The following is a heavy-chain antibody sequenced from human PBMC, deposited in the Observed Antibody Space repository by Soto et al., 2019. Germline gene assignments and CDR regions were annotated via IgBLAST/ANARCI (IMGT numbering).Heavy chain of an antibody. J-gene: IGHJ5*02. CDR1: GFTFSSYS. Sequence: GGSLRLSCAASGFTFSSYSMNWVRQAPGKGLEWGSYISSSSSTIYYADSVKGRFTISRDNAKNSLYLQMNSLRAEDTAVYYCARDLAARSSSFRGYWFDPWGQGTLVTVSS. CDR3: ARDLAARSSSFRGYWFDP. V-gene: IGHV3-48*01. D-gene: IGHD6-6*01. CDR2: ISSSSSTI.